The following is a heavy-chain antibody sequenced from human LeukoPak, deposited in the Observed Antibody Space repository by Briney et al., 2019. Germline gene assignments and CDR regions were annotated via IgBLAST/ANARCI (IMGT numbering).Heavy chain of an antibody. CDR1: GFTFSSYW. CDR3: ARVKSQAVAGNFWFDP. CDR2: IKQDGSEK. D-gene: IGHD6-19*01. J-gene: IGHJ5*02. Sequence: TGGSLRLSCAASGFTFSSYWMSWVRQAPGKGLEWVANIKQDGSEKYYVDSVKGRFTISRDNAKNSLYLQMNSLRAEDTAVYYCARVKSQAVAGNFWFDPWGQGTLVTVSS. V-gene: IGHV3-7*01.